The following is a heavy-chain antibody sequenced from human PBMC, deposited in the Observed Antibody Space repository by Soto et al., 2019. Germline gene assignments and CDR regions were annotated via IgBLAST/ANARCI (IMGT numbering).Heavy chain of an antibody. J-gene: IGHJ6*03. D-gene: IGHD6-19*01. CDR3: ARDRGVAPPVAGNTHHYYYRDV. CDR2: ISAYNGNT. CDR1: GYSFTNYG. Sequence: QDQLVQSGVEVKKPGASVKVSCKASGYSFTNYGITWVRQAPGQGVEWMGWISAYNGNTNYAQKFQGRVNLTTDASTSTAYLELRSLRSDDTAVYYCARDRGVAPPVAGNTHHYYYRDVWGKGTTVTVSS. V-gene: IGHV1-18*01.